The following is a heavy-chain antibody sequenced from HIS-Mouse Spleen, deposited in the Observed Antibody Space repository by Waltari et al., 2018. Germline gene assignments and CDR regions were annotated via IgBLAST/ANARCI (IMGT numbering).Heavy chain of an antibody. D-gene: IGHD1-26*01. V-gene: IGHV1-8*01. CDR3: ARGSSSGSYWYYYYGMDV. CDR1: GYTFTSYD. CDR2: MNPNSGKT. J-gene: IGHJ6*02. Sequence: QVQLVQSGAEVKKPGASVKVSCKASGYTFTSYDLNWVRQATGEGLEWMGRMNPNSGKTGDAQKFQGRVTSTRNTSISTAYMALSSLRSEDTAVYYCARGSSSGSYWYYYYGMDVWGQGTTVTVSS.